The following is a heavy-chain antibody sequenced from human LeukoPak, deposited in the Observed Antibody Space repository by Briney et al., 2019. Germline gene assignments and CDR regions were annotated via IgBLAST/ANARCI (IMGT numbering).Heavy chain of an antibody. CDR2: IKQDGSEE. Sequence: GGSLRLSCAASGFTFSSYWMSWVRQAPGKGLEWVANIKQDGSEEVYVDSVKGQFTISRDNAKNSLYLQMNSLRAEDTAVYYCAKGKDSVAGATNDYWGQGTLVTVSS. J-gene: IGHJ4*02. D-gene: IGHD6-19*01. CDR3: AKGKDSVAGATNDY. V-gene: IGHV3-7*04. CDR1: GFTFSSYW.